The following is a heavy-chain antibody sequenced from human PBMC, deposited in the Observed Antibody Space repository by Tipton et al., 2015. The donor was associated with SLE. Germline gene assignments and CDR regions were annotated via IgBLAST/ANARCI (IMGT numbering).Heavy chain of an antibody. D-gene: IGHD1-26*01. J-gene: IGHJ6*03. CDR1: GFTFSSYA. Sequence: SLRLSCVASGFTFSSYAMHWVRQAPGKGLEWVAVISYDGSNKYYADSVKGRFTISRDNSKNTLFLQMNSLRAEDTAVYYCARHGVEPGRELLLPPYMDVWGKGTTVTVSS. V-gene: IGHV3-30*04. CDR3: ARHGVEPGRELLLPPYMDV. CDR2: ISYDGSNK.